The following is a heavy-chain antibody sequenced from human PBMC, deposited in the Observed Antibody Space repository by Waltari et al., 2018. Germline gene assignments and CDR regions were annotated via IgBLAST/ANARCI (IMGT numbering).Heavy chain of an antibody. J-gene: IGHJ6*03. Sequence: QVQLQQWGAGLLKPSETLSLTCAVYGGSFSGYYWSWIRQPPGKGLEWIGEINHSGSTNYNPSLKSRVTISVDTSKNQFSLKLSSVTAADTAVYYCARGQGRSRTRYYYYYMDVWGKGTTVTVSS. CDR2: INHSGST. CDR1: GGSFSGYY. CDR3: ARGQGRSRTRYYYYYMDV. D-gene: IGHD2-2*01. V-gene: IGHV4-34*01.